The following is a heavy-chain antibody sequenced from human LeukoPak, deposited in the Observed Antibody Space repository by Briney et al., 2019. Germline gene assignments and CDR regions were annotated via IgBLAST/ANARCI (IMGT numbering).Heavy chain of an antibody. J-gene: IGHJ4*02. V-gene: IGHV4-59*01. Sequence: KPSETLSLTCTVSGGSISGYYWSWIRQPPGKGLEWIGYVYYGGSTNYNPSLKSRVSMSVDTSKNQFSLTLTSVTVADTAFYYCARGGIRGYSAFDNLDFWGLGTHVTVSS. D-gene: IGHD5-12*01. CDR2: VYYGGST. CDR3: ARGGIRGYSAFDNLDF. CDR1: GGSISGYY.